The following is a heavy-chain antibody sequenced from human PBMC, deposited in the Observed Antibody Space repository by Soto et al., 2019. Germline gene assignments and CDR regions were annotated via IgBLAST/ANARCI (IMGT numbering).Heavy chain of an antibody. CDR2: IYSGGST. Sequence: VGSLRLSCAASGFTVSSNYMSWVRQAPGKGLEWVSVIYSGGSTYYADSVKGRFTISRDNSKNTLYLQMNSLRAEDTAVYYCARETYSGNNCFDPCGQRTLVTVSS. J-gene: IGHJ5*02. D-gene: IGHD1-26*01. V-gene: IGHV3-53*01. CDR1: GFTVSSNY. CDR3: ARETYSGNNCFDP.